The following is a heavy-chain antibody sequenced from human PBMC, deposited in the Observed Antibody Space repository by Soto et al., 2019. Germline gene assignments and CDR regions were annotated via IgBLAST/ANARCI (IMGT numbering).Heavy chain of an antibody. J-gene: IGHJ4*02. V-gene: IGHV3-23*05. Sequence: GESLRLSCTASGLPHSNFAMMWVRQAPGKGLECVSGIYGSGRGIEYADSVKGRFTISRDNSKNTVYLQMTDLRADDTAVYYCEKDAVYNDGLWLMDHWGQGTQVTVSS. CDR2: IYGSGRGI. D-gene: IGHD2-21*01. CDR1: GLPHSNFA. CDR3: EKDAVYNDGLWLMDH.